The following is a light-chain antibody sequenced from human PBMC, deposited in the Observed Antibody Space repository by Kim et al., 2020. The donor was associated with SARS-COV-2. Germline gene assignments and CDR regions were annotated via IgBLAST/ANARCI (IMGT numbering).Light chain of an antibody. CDR3: QHHSTYPIT. CDR1: QSIGGW. CDR2: DAS. Sequence: GDIVTITCRASQSIGGWLAWYQQKPGKAPKLLIYDASSVESGVPSRFSGSGSGTEFTLTISSLQPDDSATYYCQHHSTYPITFGQGTRLEIK. V-gene: IGKV1-5*01. J-gene: IGKJ5*01.